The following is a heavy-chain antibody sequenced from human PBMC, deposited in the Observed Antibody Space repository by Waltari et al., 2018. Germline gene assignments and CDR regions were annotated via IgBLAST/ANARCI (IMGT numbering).Heavy chain of an antibody. CDR3: VKLSSDI. CDR1: GFIFSNSA. CDR2: ISNNGDTT. V-gene: IGHV3-64D*08. D-gene: IGHD3-16*02. J-gene: IGHJ4*02. Sequence: EVQLVESGGGFVQSGGSLGLSCSASGFIFSNSAMHWVRQAPGKGLEYVSAISNNGDTTYYIDSVKGRFSISRDNSKNTLYLQVNSLTTEDSAVYYCVKLSSDIWGQGTRVTVSS.